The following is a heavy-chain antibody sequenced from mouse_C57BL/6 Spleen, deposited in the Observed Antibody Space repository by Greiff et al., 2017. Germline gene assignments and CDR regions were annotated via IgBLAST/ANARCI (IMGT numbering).Heavy chain of an antibody. J-gene: IGHJ4*01. CDR2: ISSGSSTI. V-gene: IGHV5-17*01. CDR1: GFTFSDYG. Sequence: EVKLVESGGGLVKPGGSLKLSCAASGFTFSDYGMHWVRQAPEKGLEWVAYISSGSSTIYYADTVKGRFTLSRDNAKNTLFLQMTSLRSEDTAMYYCARVFDGYLYAIDYWGQGTSVTVSS. D-gene: IGHD2-3*01. CDR3: ARVFDGYLYAIDY.